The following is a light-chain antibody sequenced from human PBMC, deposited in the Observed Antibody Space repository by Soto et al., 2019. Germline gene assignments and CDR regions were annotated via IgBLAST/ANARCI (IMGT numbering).Light chain of an antibody. V-gene: IGKV4-1*01. CDR3: QQYYTTPT. CDR1: QSVLYSSNNKNY. J-gene: IGKJ4*01. Sequence: DIVMTQSSDSLAVSLGERATINCKSSQSVLYSSNNKNYLAWYQQKPGQPPKLLIYWASTRESGVPDRFSGSGSGTDFTLTISRLQAEDVAVYYCQQYYTTPTFGGGTRVEIK. CDR2: WAS.